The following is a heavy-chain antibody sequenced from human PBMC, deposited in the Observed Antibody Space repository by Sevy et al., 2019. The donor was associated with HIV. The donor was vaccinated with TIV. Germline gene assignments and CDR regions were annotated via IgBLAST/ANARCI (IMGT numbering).Heavy chain of an antibody. Sequence: GGSLRLSCAASGFTFSTYWMHWVRQAPGKGLEWVSHINSDGSTTKYADSVQGRFTISRDNAEHTLYLQMNSLRPEDTAVYYCARPKAGTIFGEFQHWGQGSLVTVSS. V-gene: IGHV3-74*01. CDR2: INSDGSTT. J-gene: IGHJ1*01. CDR3: ARPKAGTIFGEFQH. D-gene: IGHD3-3*01. CDR1: GFTFSTYW.